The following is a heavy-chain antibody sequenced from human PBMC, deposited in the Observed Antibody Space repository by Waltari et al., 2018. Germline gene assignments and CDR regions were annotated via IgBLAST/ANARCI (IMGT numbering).Heavy chain of an antibody. V-gene: IGHV1-69*08. CDR2: IIPILGIA. CDR3: ARDVGTAMAVDY. Sequence: QVQLVQSGAEVKKPGSSVKVSCKASGGTSSSYTISWVRQAPGQGLEWMGWIIPILGIANGAQKDQGRVTITADKSTSTAYMELSSLRSEDTAVYYCARDVGTAMAVDYWGQGTLVTVSS. J-gene: IGHJ4*02. D-gene: IGHD5-18*01. CDR1: GGTSSSYT.